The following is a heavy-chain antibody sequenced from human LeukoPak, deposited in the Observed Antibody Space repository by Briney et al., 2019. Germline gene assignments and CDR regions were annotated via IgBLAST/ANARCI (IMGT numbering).Heavy chain of an antibody. Sequence: QPGGSLRLSCAASGFTFTSHWMSWVRQAPGKGLEWVARMNLDGSEKYYVDSVKGRFTISRDNAKTSLYLEMNSLRAEDTAVYYCARDATYCTNGVCYTRLDYWGQGTLVTVSS. CDR2: MNLDGSEK. CDR1: GFTFTSHW. D-gene: IGHD2-8*01. V-gene: IGHV3-7*03. J-gene: IGHJ4*02. CDR3: ARDATYCTNGVCYTRLDY.